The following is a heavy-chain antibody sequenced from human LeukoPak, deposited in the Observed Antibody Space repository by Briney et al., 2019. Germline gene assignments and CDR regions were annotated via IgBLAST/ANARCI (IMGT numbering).Heavy chain of an antibody. D-gene: IGHD4-17*01. CDR1: GGSISSGGYY. V-gene: IGHV4-31*03. J-gene: IGHJ3*02. CDR2: IYYSGST. CDR3: ARGYTGLRRDAFDI. Sequence: SETLSLTCTVSGGSISSGGYYWSWLRQHPGKGLEWIGYIYYSGSTYYNPSLKSRVTISVDTSKNQFSLKLSSVTAADTAVYYCARGYTGLRRDAFDIWGQGTMVTVSS.